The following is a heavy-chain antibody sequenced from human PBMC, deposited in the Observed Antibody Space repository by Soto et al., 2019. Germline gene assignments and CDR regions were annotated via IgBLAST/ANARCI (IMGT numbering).Heavy chain of an antibody. CDR3: AARARLVVMSGSRGRIAKGWFDP. CDR2: ITHSGTT. V-gene: IGHV4-34*02. D-gene: IGHD2-21*02. Sequence: QVQLQQWGARLLRPSETLSLTCAVSGGSFSAYSWNWIRQPPGKGLECIGEITHSGTTNFNPSLKSRIIMSRDTSPNQFSLNLTSVTAADTAVYYCAARARLVVMSGSRGRIAKGWFDPWGQGTLVTVSS. CDR1: GGSFSAYS. J-gene: IGHJ5*02.